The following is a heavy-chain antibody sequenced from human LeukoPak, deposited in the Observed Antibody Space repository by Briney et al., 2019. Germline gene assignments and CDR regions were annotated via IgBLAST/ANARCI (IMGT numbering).Heavy chain of an antibody. D-gene: IGHD1-26*01. J-gene: IGHJ4*02. CDR1: GFTFSSNA. Sequence: GGSLRLSCAASGFTFSSNAMSWVRQAPGKGLEWVSGISGSGGSTYYADSVKGRFTISRDNSKKTLYLQMNNVRAEDTAVYYCAKNEGGSYGYVDYWGQGTLVTVSS. V-gene: IGHV3-23*01. CDR2: ISGSGGST. CDR3: AKNEGGSYGYVDY.